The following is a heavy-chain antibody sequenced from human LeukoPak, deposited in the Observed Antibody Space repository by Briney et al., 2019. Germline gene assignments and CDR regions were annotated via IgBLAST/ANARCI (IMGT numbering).Heavy chain of an antibody. CDR2: ITSGGTYT. CDR3: ARGHYDILTASYKWTPDY. D-gene: IGHD3-9*01. CDR1: GFTFSTYN. V-gene: IGHV3-21*06. J-gene: IGHJ4*02. Sequence: NLGGSLRLSCAASGFTFSTYNMNWVRQAPGKGLEWVSSITSGGTYTYYADSVKGRFTTSRDNAKNSLSLQLSSLRAEDTAVYYCARGHYDILTASYKWTPDYWGQGILVTVSS.